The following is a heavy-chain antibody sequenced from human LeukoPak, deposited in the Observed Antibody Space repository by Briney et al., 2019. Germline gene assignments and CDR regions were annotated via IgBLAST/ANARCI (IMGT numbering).Heavy chain of an antibody. Sequence: GGSLRLSCSASGFTFSDFAMAWVRQAPGKGLEWVSGIYASGRATYYADSVKGRFTISRDNSKNTLYLQMNSLRADDTAVYFCAKDLNPGDGKWEFDPWGQGTLVTVT. V-gene: IGHV3-23*05. CDR1: GFTFSDFA. CDR2: IYASGRAT. J-gene: IGHJ5*02. D-gene: IGHD4-17*01. CDR3: AKDLNPGDGKWEFDP.